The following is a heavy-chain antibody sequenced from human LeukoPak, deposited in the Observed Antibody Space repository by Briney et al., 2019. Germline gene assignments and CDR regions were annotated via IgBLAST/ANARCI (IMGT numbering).Heavy chain of an antibody. CDR3: ARSGRGVDSFYFYMDV. CDR2: IKQYGSDKQVGLKK. V-gene: IGHV3-7*01. Sequence: GGSLRLSCAASGFTFSQYWMGWVRQAPGKGREWVANIKQYGSDKQVGLKKNCVDSVKGRFTISRETAKNSLYLQMNSLRAEDTAVYYCARSGRGVDSFYFYMDVWGKGTTVTVSS. CDR1: GFTFSQYW. D-gene: IGHD3-10*01. J-gene: IGHJ6*03.